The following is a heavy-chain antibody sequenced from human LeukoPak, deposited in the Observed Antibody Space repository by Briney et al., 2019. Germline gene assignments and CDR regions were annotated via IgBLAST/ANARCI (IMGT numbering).Heavy chain of an antibody. CDR3: ARDLRLTIFGVVIIPYYYYYMDV. CDR2: INPNSGGT. D-gene: IGHD3-3*01. CDR1: GYTFTGYY. J-gene: IGHJ6*03. Sequence: GASVKVSCKASGYTFTGYYMHWVRQAPGQGLEWMGWINPNSGGTNYAQKFQGRVTMTRDTSISTAYMELSRLRSDDTAVYYCARDLRLTIFGVVIIPYYYYYMDVWGKGTTVTVSS. V-gene: IGHV1-2*02.